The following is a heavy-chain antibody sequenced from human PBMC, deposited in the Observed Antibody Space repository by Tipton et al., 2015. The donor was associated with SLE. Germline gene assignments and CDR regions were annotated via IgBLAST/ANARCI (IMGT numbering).Heavy chain of an antibody. Sequence: QLVQSGAEVEKPGASVKVSCKASGYTFTSYGISWGRQAPGQGLEWMGGISSYNGNINYAQKLQGRVTMTTDTSTSTDYMELRSLRSDVTAVYYCARDYDSSGFYSYYYGMDVWGQGTTVPVS. J-gene: IGHJ6*02. CDR2: ISSYNGNI. D-gene: IGHD3-22*01. V-gene: IGHV1-18*01. CDR3: ARDYDSSGFYSYYYGMDV. CDR1: GYTFTSYG.